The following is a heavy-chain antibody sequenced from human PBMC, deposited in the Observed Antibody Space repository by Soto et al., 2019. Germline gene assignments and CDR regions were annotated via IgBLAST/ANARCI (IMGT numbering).Heavy chain of an antibody. CDR2: ISYDGSNK. CDR3: AKIPGIAAPAPVC. V-gene: IGHV3-30*18. Sequence: GGSLRLSCAASGFTFSSYGMHWVRQAPGKGLEWVAVISYDGSNKYYADSVKGRFTISRDNSKNTLYLQMNSLRAEDTAVYYCAKIPGIAAPAPVCWGQGTLVTVSS. CDR1: GFTFSSYG. D-gene: IGHD6-13*01. J-gene: IGHJ4*02.